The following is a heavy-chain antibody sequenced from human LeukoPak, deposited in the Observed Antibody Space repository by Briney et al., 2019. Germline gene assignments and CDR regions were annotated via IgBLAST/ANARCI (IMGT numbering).Heavy chain of an antibody. CDR2: VYSNGNT. J-gene: IGHJ2*01. V-gene: IGHV4-59*01. CDR1: GGSIYNNY. CDR3: ARGTFDGPLYGTYWYFHF. Sequence: SETLSLTCTVSGGSIYNNYWTWIRQPPGKGLEWIGYVYSNGNTNYSPSLKSRVTMSIETSRSQFSLTVTSVTAADTAVYYCARGTFDGPLYGTYWYFHFWGRGTLVTVSS. D-gene: IGHD1-14*01.